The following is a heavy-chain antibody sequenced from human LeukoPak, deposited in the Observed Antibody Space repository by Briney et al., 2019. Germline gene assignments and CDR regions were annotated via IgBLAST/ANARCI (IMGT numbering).Heavy chain of an antibody. J-gene: IGHJ3*02. CDR3: ARGCSSTSCYTSGAFDI. CDR1: GYTFTGYY. D-gene: IGHD2-2*02. CDR2: INPNSGGT. Sequence: ASVKVSCKASGYTFTGYYMHWVRQAPGQGLEWMGWINPNSGGTNYAQKFQGRVTMTRDTSISTAYMELSSLRSEDTAVYYCARGCSSTSCYTSGAFDIWGQGTMVTVSS. V-gene: IGHV1-2*02.